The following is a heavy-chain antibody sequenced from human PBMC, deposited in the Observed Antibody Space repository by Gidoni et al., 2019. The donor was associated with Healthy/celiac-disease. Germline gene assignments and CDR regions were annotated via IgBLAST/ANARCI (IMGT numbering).Heavy chain of an antibody. CDR1: GYTFTGYY. CDR3: APQSRRFLEWLPLP. D-gene: IGHD3-3*01. J-gene: IGHJ5*02. Sequence: QVQLVQSGAEVKKPGASVKVSCKASGYTFTGYYMHWVRQAPGQGLEWMGGINPNSGGTNSAQKFQGRVTMTRDTSISTAYIELSRLRSDDTAVYYCAPQSRRFLEWLPLPWGQGTLVTVSS. CDR2: INPNSGGT. V-gene: IGHV1-2*02.